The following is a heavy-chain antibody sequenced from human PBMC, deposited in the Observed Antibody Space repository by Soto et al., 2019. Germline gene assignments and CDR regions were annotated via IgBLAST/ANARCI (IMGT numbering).Heavy chain of an antibody. CDR2: ISYDGSHK. Sequence: GGSLRISCAASGFNFSSHGLHWVRQAPGKGLEWVAVISYDGSHKLSTESVKGRFTISRDNSKNTLSLQMNSLRTEDTAVYYCARDPNIVATMGSIYYYYGMDVWGQGTTVTVS. D-gene: IGHD5-12*01. J-gene: IGHJ6*02. V-gene: IGHV3-30*03. CDR3: ARDPNIVATMGSIYYYYGMDV. CDR1: GFNFSSHG.